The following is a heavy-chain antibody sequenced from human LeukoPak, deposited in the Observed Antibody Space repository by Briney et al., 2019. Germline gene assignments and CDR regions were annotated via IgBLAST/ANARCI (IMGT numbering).Heavy chain of an antibody. CDR1: GFTFSRFG. CDR3: ARDVPTYPTGYCSSTSCNSAFDI. Sequence: PGGSLRLSCAASGFTFSRFGMHWVRQAPGKGLEWVALIPYDGSNKKFADSVKGRFTISRDNSKNTLYLQMNSLRAEDTAVYYCARDVPTYPTGYCSSTSCNSAFDIWGQGTMVTVSS. J-gene: IGHJ3*02. D-gene: IGHD2-2*01. V-gene: IGHV3-30*02. CDR2: IPYDGSNK.